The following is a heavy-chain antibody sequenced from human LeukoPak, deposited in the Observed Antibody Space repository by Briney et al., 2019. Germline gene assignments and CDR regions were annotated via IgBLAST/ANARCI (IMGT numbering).Heavy chain of an antibody. CDR2: IYSGGST. CDR1: GLTVSSNY. CDR3: ARDPGNNYFDY. J-gene: IGHJ4*02. D-gene: IGHD2/OR15-2a*01. V-gene: IGHV3-66*01. Sequence: TGGSLRLSCAASGLTVSSNYMSWVRQAPGKGLEWVSVIYSGGSTYFADSVKGRFTISRDNSKNTLYLQMNSRRVEDTAVYYCARDPGNNYFDYWGQGALVTVSS.